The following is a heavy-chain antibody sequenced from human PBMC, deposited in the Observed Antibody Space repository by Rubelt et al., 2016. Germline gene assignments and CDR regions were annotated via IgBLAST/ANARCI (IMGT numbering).Heavy chain of an antibody. Sequence: QVQLVQSGAEVKKPGASVKVSCKASGYTFTSYAMHWVRQAPGPRLEWMGWINAGNGNKKFSQRFKGRVTMTREQSAGTAYRELGSLRSEDTAVYYCSRVSDSEFDYWGQGTLVAVSS. J-gene: IGHJ4*02. CDR1: GYTFTSYA. D-gene: IGHD5/OR15-5a*01. CDR3: SRVSDSEFDY. CDR2: INAGNGNK. V-gene: IGHV1-3*01.